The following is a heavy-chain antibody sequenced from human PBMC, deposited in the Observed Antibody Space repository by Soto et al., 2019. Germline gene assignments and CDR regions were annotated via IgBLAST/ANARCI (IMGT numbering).Heavy chain of an antibody. V-gene: IGHV1-24*01. CDR1: GYTLTELS. CDR3: ATQRGSSLHNYNWFDP. D-gene: IGHD6-13*01. Sequence: ASVKVSCKVSGYTLTELSMHWVRQAPGKGLEWMGGFDPEDGETIYAQKFQGRVTMTEDTSTDTAYMELSSLRSEDTAVYYCATQRGSSLHNYNWFDPWGQGTLVTVPS. J-gene: IGHJ5*02. CDR2: FDPEDGET.